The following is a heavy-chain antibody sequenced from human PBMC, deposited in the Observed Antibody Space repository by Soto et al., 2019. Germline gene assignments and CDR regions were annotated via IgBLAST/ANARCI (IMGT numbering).Heavy chain of an antibody. Sequence: PSQTLSLTCAISGDSVSSNSAAWNWIRQSPSRGLEWLGRTYYRSKWYNDYAVSVKSRITINPDTSKNQFSLQLNSVTPEDTAVYYCARDTGGATHPNCGGDCYGVQYYYGMDVWGQGTTVTVSS. CDR1: GDSVSSNSAA. CDR3: ARDTGGATHPNCGGDCYGVQYYYGMDV. V-gene: IGHV6-1*01. CDR2: TYYRSKWYN. D-gene: IGHD2-21*02. J-gene: IGHJ6*02.